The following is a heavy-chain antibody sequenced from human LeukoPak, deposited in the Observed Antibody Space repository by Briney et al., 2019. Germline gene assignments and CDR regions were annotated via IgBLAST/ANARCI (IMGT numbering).Heavy chain of an antibody. Sequence: GGSLRLSCAASGFSFISYWMSWVRLAPGKGLERVANIKQDGSAKNYVDSVKGRFTISRDNAKNSLYLQLNSLRAEDTAVYYCAGCAGNSCYFEYWGQGTLVIVSS. CDR3: AGCAGNSCYFEY. V-gene: IGHV3-7*01. CDR1: GFSFISYW. D-gene: IGHD1-1*01. J-gene: IGHJ4*02. CDR2: IKQDGSAK.